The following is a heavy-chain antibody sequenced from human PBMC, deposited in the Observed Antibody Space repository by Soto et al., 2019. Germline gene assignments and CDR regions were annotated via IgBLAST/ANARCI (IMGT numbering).Heavy chain of an antibody. CDR3: ARATVLRYSDPLEPNHNWLDP. CDR1: GGSSSGGGYY. D-gene: IGHD3-9*01. V-gene: IGHV4-31*03. Sequence: SETLSLTCTVSGGSSSGGGYYCSWIRQHPGKGLEWIGYIYYSGSTYYNPSLKSRVTISVDTSKNQFSLKLSSVTAADTAVYYCARATVLRYSDPLEPNHNWLDPWRQAILVTVSS. J-gene: IGHJ5*02. CDR2: IYYSGST.